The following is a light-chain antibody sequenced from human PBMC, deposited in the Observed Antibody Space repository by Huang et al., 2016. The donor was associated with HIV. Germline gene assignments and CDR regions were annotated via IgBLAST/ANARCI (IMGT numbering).Light chain of an antibody. CDR3: QQRFS. CDR1: QSVDTF. V-gene: IGKV3-11*01. CDR2: GAS. J-gene: IGKJ3*01. Sequence: ETVLTQSPATLSLSPGERATLSCRASQSVDTFLAWYQQKPGQAPRPLISGASNRATGIPDRFSGSGSGTDFTLTISSLEPEDFAIYYCQQRFSFGPGTRVDVK.